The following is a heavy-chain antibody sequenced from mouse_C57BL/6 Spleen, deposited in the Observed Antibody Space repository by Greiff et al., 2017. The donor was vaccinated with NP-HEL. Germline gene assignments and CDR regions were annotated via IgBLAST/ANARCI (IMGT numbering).Heavy chain of an antibody. Sequence: EVNVVESGGGLVKPGGSLKLSCAASGFTFSSYAMSWVRQTPEKRLEWVATISDGGSYTYYPDNVKGRFTISRDNAKNNLYLQMSHLKSEDTAMYYCARGEAVVAPYAMDYWGQGTSVTVSS. CDR3: ARGEAVVAPYAMDY. D-gene: IGHD1-1*01. CDR2: ISDGGSYT. V-gene: IGHV5-4*03. CDR1: GFTFSSYA. J-gene: IGHJ4*01.